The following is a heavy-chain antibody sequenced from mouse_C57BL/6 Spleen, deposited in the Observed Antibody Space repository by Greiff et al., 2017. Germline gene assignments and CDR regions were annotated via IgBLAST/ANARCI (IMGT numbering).Heavy chain of an antibody. Sequence: EVHLVESGGGLVKPGGSLKLSCAASGFTFSSYAMSWVRQTPEKRLEWVATISDGGSYTYYPDNVKGRFTISRDNAKNNLYLQMSHLKSEDTAMYYCARDRNSDYWGQGTTLTVSS. J-gene: IGHJ2*01. CDR2: ISDGGSYT. V-gene: IGHV5-4*01. CDR1: GFTFSSYA. CDR3: ARDRNSDY.